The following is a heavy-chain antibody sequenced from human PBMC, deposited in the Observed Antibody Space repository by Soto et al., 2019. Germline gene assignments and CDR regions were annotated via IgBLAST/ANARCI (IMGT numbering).Heavy chain of an antibody. Sequence: QITLKESGPTLVKPTQPLTLTCTFSGFSLSTSGVGVNWIRQPPGKALEWLALIYWDDDKRYSPSLKSSLTITKYPSKNQVVLTMANRDPVDTATYYCRHVWTTVTTTWGQGTLVTVSS. CDR3: RHVWTTVTTT. J-gene: IGHJ5*02. CDR2: IYWDDDK. D-gene: IGHD4-17*01. V-gene: IGHV2-5*02. CDR1: GFSLSTSGVG.